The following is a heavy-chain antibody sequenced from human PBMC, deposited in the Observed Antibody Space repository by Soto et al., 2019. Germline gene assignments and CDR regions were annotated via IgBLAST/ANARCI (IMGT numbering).Heavy chain of an antibody. CDR2: INHSGST. Sequence: QVQLQQWGAGLLKPSETLSLTCAVYGGSFSGYYWSWIRQPPGKGLEWMGEINHSGSTNYNPSLMSQVTISVDTSKNPFSLRLSSVTAADTAVYYCARGRYDFWSGYYKGYFDYWGQGTLVTVSS. CDR1: GGSFSGYY. J-gene: IGHJ4*02. CDR3: ARGRYDFWSGYYKGYFDY. D-gene: IGHD3-3*01. V-gene: IGHV4-34*01.